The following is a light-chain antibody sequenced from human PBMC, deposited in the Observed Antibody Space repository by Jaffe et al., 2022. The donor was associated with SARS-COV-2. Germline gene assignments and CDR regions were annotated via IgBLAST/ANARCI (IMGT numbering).Light chain of an antibody. CDR3: SSYAGSNNVV. CDR1: SSDVGGYNF. J-gene: IGLJ2*01. Sequence: QSALTQPPSASGSPGQSVTISCTGTSSDVGGYNFVSWYQQHPGKAPKFMIYDVNKRPSGVPDRFSGSKSGNTASLTVSGLQAEDEADYYCSSYAGSNNVVFGGGTKLTVL. V-gene: IGLV2-8*01. CDR2: DVN.